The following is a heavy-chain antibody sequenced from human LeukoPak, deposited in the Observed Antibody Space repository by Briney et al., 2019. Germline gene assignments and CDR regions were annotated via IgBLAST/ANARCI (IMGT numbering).Heavy chain of an antibody. CDR3: ATRNDYGDYYPTFDI. CDR1: GFSFNSYS. D-gene: IGHD4-17*01. Sequence: AGGSLRLSCAASGFSFNSYSMNWVRQAPGKGLEWVSSISSSSSYIFYADSVRGRFTISRDSRKNSLYLQMNSLRAEDTAVYYCATRNDYGDYYPTFDIWGQETMVTVSS. J-gene: IGHJ3*02. V-gene: IGHV3-21*01. CDR2: ISSSSSYI.